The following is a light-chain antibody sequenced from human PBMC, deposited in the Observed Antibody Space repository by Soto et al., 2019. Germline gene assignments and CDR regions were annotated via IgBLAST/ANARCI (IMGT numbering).Light chain of an antibody. CDR2: YNN. Sequence: QSVLTQPPSASGTPGQRVTISCSGSSSNIGSNTVNWYQQVPGTAPKLLIYYNNHRPSGVPDRFSGSKSGTSASLSISGLQSEDEADYYCAAWDDSLNGVVFGGGTKLTVL. J-gene: IGLJ2*01. CDR3: AAWDDSLNGVV. CDR1: SSNIGSNT. V-gene: IGLV1-44*01.